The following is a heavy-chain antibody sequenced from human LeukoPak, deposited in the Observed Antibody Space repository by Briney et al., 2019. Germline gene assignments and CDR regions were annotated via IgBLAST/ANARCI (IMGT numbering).Heavy chain of an antibody. Sequence: PSETLSLTCIVSGGSIGTYYWSWIRESPGKGLEWIGYIYVTGSTRYNPYLQSRVTISVDTSRNQFFLKMSSVTAADTAVYYCARHIGGGIEDMDVWGTGTKVTVSS. CDR2: IYVTGST. CDR1: GGSIGTYY. V-gene: IGHV4-59*08. D-gene: IGHD3-16*02. CDR3: ARHIGGGIEDMDV. J-gene: IGHJ6*03.